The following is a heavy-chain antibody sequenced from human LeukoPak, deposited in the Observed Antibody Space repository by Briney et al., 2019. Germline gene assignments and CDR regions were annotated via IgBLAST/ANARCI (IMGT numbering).Heavy chain of an antibody. CDR3: MTYAGRSDDY. J-gene: IGHJ4*02. CDR1: GFTFSRYS. Sequence: GGSLRLSCAASGFTFSRYSMNWVRQAPGKGLEWVSSISSSSSYRYYADSVKGRFTISRDNAKNSLHLQMNSLRAEDTAVYYCMTYAGRSDDYWGQGTLVTVSS. CDR2: ISSSSSYR. D-gene: IGHD3-16*01. V-gene: IGHV3-21*01.